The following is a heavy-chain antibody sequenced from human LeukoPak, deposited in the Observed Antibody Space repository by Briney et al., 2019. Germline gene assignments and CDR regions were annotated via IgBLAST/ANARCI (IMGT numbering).Heavy chain of an antibody. CDR2: ISAYNGNT. D-gene: IGHD2-2*01. V-gene: IGHV1-18*01. CDR1: GYTFTSYG. J-gene: IGHJ6*02. CDR3: ARARIVVVPAASAPYYYYGMDV. Sequence: ASVKVSCKASGYTFTSYGISWVRQAPGQGLEWMGWISAYNGNTNYAQKLQGRVTMTTDTSTSTAYMELRSLRSDDTAVYYCARARIVVVPAASAPYYYYGMDVWGQGTTVTVSS.